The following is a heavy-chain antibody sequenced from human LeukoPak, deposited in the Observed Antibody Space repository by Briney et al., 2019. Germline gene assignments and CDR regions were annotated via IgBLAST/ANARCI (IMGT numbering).Heavy chain of an antibody. V-gene: IGHV1-2*02. J-gene: IGHJ4*02. CDR3: ARSSNYYDSSGYYYKVFDY. CDR2: INPNSGGT. CDR1: GYTFTGYY. D-gene: IGHD3-22*01. Sequence: ASVKVSCKASGYTFTGYYMHWVRQAPGQGLEWMGWINPNSGGTNYAQKFQGRVTMTRDTSISTAYMELSRLRSDDTAVYYCARSSNYYDSSGYYYKVFDYWGQGTLVTVSS.